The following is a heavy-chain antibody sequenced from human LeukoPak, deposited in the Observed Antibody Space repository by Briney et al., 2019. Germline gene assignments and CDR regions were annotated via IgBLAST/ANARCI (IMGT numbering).Heavy chain of an antibody. V-gene: IGHV1-2*02. J-gene: IGHJ4*02. CDR1: GYTFTGYY. Sequence: ASVKVSCKASGYTFTGYYMHWVRQAPGQGLEWMGWINPNSGGTNYAQKFQGRVTMTRDTSISTAYMELSRLRSDDTAVYYCARARPYDYYDSSGHDYWGQGTLVTVSS. D-gene: IGHD3-22*01. CDR2: INPNSGGT. CDR3: ARARPYDYYDSSGHDY.